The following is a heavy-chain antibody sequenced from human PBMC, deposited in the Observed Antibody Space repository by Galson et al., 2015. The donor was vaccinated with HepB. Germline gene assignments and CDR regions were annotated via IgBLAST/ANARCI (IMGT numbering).Heavy chain of an antibody. Sequence: ETLSLTCAVYGGSFSGYYWSWIRQPPGKGLEWIGEINHSGSTNYNPSLKSRVTTSVDTSKNQFSLKLSSVTAADTAVYYCARVGGKDAFDIWGQGTMVTVSS. CDR2: INHSGST. V-gene: IGHV4-34*01. J-gene: IGHJ3*02. D-gene: IGHD1-26*01. CDR3: ARVGGKDAFDI. CDR1: GGSFSGYY.